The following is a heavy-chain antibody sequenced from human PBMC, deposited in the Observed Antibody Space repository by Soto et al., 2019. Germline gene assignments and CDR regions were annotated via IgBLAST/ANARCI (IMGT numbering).Heavy chain of an antibody. Sequence: GASVKVSCKASGYTFTSYGISWVRQAPGQGLEWMGWISAYNGNTNYAQKLQGRVTMTTDTSTSTAYMELRSLRSDDTAVYYCARHDYDYVWGSYRSEGVDYWGQGTLVPVSS. J-gene: IGHJ4*02. CDR1: GYTFTSYG. CDR2: ISAYNGNT. CDR3: ARHDYDYVWGSYRSEGVDY. V-gene: IGHV1-18*04. D-gene: IGHD3-16*02.